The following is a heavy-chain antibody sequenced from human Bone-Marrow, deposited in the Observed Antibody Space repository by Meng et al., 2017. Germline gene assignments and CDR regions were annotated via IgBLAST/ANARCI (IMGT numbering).Heavy chain of an antibody. V-gene: IGHV4-34*01. Sequence: QWPLLKVGDGLLHPSETLSLPCAFYGGSFSGSYWSWIRQPPGKGLEWIGEINHSGSTNYNPSLKSRVTISVDTSKNQFSLKLSSVTAADTAVYYCARGRVTTVTTPNWYFDLWGRGTLVTVSS. D-gene: IGHD4-17*01. CDR1: GGSFSGSY. CDR3: ARGRVTTVTTPNWYFDL. CDR2: INHSGST. J-gene: IGHJ2*01.